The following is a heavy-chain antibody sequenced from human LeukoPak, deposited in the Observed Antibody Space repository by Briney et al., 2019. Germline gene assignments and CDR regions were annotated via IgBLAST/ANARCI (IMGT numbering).Heavy chain of an antibody. CDR2: LDSGGLT. CDR1: VSSISSSDYY. CDR3: ASGGYSSGWYGSFDI. V-gene: IGHV4-39*01. D-gene: IGHD6-19*01. J-gene: IGHJ3*02. Sequence: PSETLSLTCTVSVSSISSSDYYWGWIRQPPGKGLEWIGSLDSGGLTYYNPSLKSRVTISVDTSKNQFSLNVTSLDAAGNAFHSCASGGYSSGWYGSFDIWGQWTVVTVSS.